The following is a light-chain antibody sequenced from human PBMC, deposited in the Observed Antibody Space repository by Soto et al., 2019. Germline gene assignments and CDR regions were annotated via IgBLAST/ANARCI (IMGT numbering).Light chain of an antibody. V-gene: IGLV2-14*01. J-gene: IGLJ1*01. Sequence: QSVLNQPASVSGSPGQSITISCTGTSSDVGGYNYVSWYQQHPGKAPKLMIYDVSNRPSGVSNRFSGPKSGNTASLTISGLQAEDEADYYCSSYTSSSTLYVFGTGTKVTVL. CDR2: DVS. CDR1: SSDVGGYNY. CDR3: SSYTSSSTLYV.